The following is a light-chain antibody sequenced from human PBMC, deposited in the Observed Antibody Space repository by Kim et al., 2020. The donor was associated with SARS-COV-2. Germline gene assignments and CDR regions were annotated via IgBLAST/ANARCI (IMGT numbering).Light chain of an antibody. CDR2: NNV. CDR1: SSNIGSDS. J-gene: IGLJ2*01. CDR3: ASWDDSLNGQVV. V-gene: IGLV1-44*01. Sequence: QRFTISCSGSSSNIGSDSLTWYQQLPGTAPQLLIYNNVQRPSGVPVRFTGSKSGTSASLAISGLQSEDEADYYCASWDDSLNGQVVFCGGTKLTVL.